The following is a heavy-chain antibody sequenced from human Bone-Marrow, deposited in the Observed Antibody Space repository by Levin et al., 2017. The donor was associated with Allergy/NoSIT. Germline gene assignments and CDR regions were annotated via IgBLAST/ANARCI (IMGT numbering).Heavy chain of an antibody. J-gene: IGHJ5*02. CDR2: IRGKAYGEST. Sequence: GGSLRLSCTASGFIFGDYTMTWVRQAPGKGLEWVGYIRGKAYGESTEYAASVKGRFSFSRDDSQGIVYLQMNSLKIEDTAVYYCTRGPDDNDYAPWGQGTLVTVSS. V-gene: IGHV3-49*04. D-gene: IGHD3-16*01. CDR1: GFIFGDYT. CDR3: TRGPDDNDYAP.